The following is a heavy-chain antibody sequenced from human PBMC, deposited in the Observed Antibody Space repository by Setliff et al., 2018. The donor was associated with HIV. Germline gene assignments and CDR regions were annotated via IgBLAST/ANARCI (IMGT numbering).Heavy chain of an antibody. D-gene: IGHD5-18*01. CDR2: IWYDGSNK. CDR1: GFTFNNYG. J-gene: IGHJ1*01. CDR3: AKDAGSYSYVHEYFQH. Sequence: LSLSCAASGFTFNNYGMHWVRQAPGTGLDWVAVIWYDGSNKYYADSVKGRFTISRDNSKNTLYLQMNSLRAEDTAVYYCAKDAGSYSYVHEYFQHWGQGTLVTVSS. V-gene: IGHV3-33*06.